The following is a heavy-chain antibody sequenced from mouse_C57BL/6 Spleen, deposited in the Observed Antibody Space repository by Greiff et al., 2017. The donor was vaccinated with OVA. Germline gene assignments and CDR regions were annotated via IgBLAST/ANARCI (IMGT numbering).Heavy chain of an antibody. Sequence: VKVVESGAELVRPGTSVKVSCKASGYAFTNYLIEWVKQRPGQGLEWIGVINPGSGGTNYNEKFKGKATLTADKSSSTAYMQLSSLTSEDSAVYFCARRVYYYGSSYGDYWGQGTTLTVSS. CDR2: INPGSGGT. V-gene: IGHV1-54*01. D-gene: IGHD1-1*01. J-gene: IGHJ2*01. CDR1: GYAFTNYL. CDR3: ARRVYYYGSSYGDY.